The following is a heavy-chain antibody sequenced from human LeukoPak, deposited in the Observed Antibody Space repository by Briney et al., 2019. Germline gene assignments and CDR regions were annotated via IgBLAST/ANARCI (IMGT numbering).Heavy chain of an antibody. CDR2: INPSGGST. CDR1: GYTFTSYY. Sequence: ASVKVSCKASGYTFTSYYMHWVRQAPGQGLEWMGIINPSGGSTSYAQKFQGRVTMTRDTSTSTVYMELSSLRSEDTAVYYCARADYDILTGYFYFDYWGQGTLVTVSS. D-gene: IGHD3-9*01. J-gene: IGHJ4*02. V-gene: IGHV1-46*01. CDR3: ARADYDILTGYFYFDY.